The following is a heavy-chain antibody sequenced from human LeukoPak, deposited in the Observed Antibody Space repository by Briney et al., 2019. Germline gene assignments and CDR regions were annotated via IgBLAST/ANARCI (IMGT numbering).Heavy chain of an antibody. J-gene: IGHJ4*02. D-gene: IGHD4-17*01. CDR2: IWFDGSNE. CDR1: GFTFSHSG. Sequence: PGESLRLSCVASGFTFSHSGMHWVRQAPGKGLEWVAIIWFDGSNEYYADSVKGRFTISRDNSRNTLFLQMNSLRAEDTAMYYCARDQGTTMTAIVGGYFDYWGQGTLVTVPS. CDR3: ARDQGTTMTAIVGGYFDY. V-gene: IGHV3-33*01.